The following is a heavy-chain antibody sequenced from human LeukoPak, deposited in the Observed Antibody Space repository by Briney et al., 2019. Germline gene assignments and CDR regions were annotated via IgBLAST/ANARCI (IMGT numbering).Heavy chain of an antibody. J-gene: IGHJ4*02. CDR2: IKPDGNKK. CDR1: GFTFSNYW. D-gene: IGHD6-19*01. Sequence: GGSLRLSCAASGFTFSNYWMSWVRQAPGKGLEWVANIKPDGNKKYYVDSVKGRFTISRDNAENSLFLQMNSLRAEDTAVYYCARERGDSSGWTYCDYWGQGTLVTVSS. V-gene: IGHV3-7*03. CDR3: ARERGDSSGWTYCDY.